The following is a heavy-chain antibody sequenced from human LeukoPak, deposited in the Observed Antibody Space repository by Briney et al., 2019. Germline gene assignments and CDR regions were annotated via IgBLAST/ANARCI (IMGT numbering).Heavy chain of an antibody. J-gene: IGHJ4*02. D-gene: IGHD3-10*01. Sequence: GGSLRLSCAASGFTFSSYWMHWVRQAPGKGLVWVSRINSDGSSTSYADSVKGRFTISRDNAKNTLYLQMNSLRAEDTAVYYCARASAGRFGEPYPYYFDYWGQGTLVTVSS. CDR1: GFTFSSYW. CDR2: INSDGSST. V-gene: IGHV3-74*01. CDR3: ARASAGRFGEPYPYYFDY.